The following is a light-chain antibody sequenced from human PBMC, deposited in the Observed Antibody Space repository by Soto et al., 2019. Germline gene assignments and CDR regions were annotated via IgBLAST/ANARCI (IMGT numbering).Light chain of an antibody. J-gene: IGKJ2*01. V-gene: IGKV1-39*01. Sequence: DIQLTQSPSSLSASLGYRVTLTCRASQSIRNYLNWYQQKQGKAAKLLIYAASSLRSGVPSRLSGSGSWTDFTLTFSSLQPEDFAALYCQQSYSAPYTFGQGTKLEIK. CDR2: AAS. CDR3: QQSYSAPYT. CDR1: QSIRNY.